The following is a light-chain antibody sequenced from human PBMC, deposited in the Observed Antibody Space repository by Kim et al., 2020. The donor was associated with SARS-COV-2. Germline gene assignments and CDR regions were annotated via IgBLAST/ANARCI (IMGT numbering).Light chain of an antibody. CDR2: DNN. CDR3: GTWDSSLSAGV. CDR1: SSNIGNNY. Sequence: GQKFTISCSGSSSNIGNNYVSWYQQLPGTAAKLLIYDNNKRPSGIPDRFSGSKSGTSATLGITGLQTGDEADYYCGTWDSSLSAGVFGGGTQLTVL. V-gene: IGLV1-51*01. J-gene: IGLJ3*02.